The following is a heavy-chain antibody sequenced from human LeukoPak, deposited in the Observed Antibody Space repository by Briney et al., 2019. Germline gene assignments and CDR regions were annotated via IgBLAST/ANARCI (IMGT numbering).Heavy chain of an antibody. CDR3: ARCGPEWEPIPYYFDY. Sequence: SQTLSLICTVSGGSISSGGYYWSWIRQHPGKGLEWIGYIYYSGSTYYNPSLKSRVTISVDTSKNQFSLKLSSVTAADTAVYYCARCGPEWEPIPYYFDYWGQGTLVTVSS. CDR2: IYYSGST. J-gene: IGHJ4*02. CDR1: GGSISSGGYY. V-gene: IGHV4-31*03. D-gene: IGHD1-26*01.